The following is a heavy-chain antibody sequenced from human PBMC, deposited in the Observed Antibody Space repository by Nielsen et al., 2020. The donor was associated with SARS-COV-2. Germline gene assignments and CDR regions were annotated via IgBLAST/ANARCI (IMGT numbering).Heavy chain of an antibody. CDR3: ARPSLLWFGEFIH. D-gene: IGHD3-10*01. V-gene: IGHV4-59*08. CDR1: GGSISSYY. J-gene: IGHJ4*02. Sequence: SETLSLTCTVSGGSISSYYWSWIRQPPGKGLEWIGYIYYSGSTNYNPSLKSRVTISVDTSKNQFSLKLSSVTAADTAVYYCARPSLLWFGEFIHWGQGTLVTVSS. CDR2: IYYSGST.